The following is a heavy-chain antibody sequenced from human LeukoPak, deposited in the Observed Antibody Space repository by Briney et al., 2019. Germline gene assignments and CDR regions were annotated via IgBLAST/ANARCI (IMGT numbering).Heavy chain of an antibody. Sequence: PGGSLRLSCAASGFTFSSYSMNWIRQPPGKGLEWIGEINHSGSTNYNPSLKSRVTISVDTSKNQFSLKLSSVTAADTAVYYCARGEWLRFFDYWGQGTLVTVSS. CDR3: ARGEWLRFFDY. V-gene: IGHV4-34*01. D-gene: IGHD5-12*01. CDR1: GFTFSSYS. J-gene: IGHJ4*02. CDR2: INHSGST.